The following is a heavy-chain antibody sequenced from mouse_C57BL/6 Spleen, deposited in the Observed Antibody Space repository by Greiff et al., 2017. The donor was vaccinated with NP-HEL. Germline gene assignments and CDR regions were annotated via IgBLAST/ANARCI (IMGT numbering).Heavy chain of an antibody. Sequence: EVKVVESGGGLVKPGGSLKLSCAASGFTFSSYAMSWVRQTPEKRLEWVATISDGGSYTYYPDNVKGRFTISRDNAKNNLYLQMSHLKSEDTAMYNCAREALPEGFAYWGQGTLVTVSA. V-gene: IGHV5-4*01. CDR3: AREALPEGFAY. CDR2: ISDGGSYT. J-gene: IGHJ3*01. D-gene: IGHD5-5*01. CDR1: GFTFSSYA.